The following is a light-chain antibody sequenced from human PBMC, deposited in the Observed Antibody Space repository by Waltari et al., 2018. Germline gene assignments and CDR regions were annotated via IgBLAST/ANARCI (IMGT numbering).Light chain of an antibody. CDR1: SRHNDSA. Sequence: QPVLTQSPSASASLGSSVKTTSTMSSRHNDSAIALRRQQQGRAPRYLMRVNSDGSHNKGDGIPDRFSGSSSGPERYLTISNLQSEDEADYYCQTWDTGIRVFGGGTRLTVL. CDR3: QTWDTGIRV. J-gene: IGLJ2*01. V-gene: IGLV4-69*01. CDR2: VNSDGSH.